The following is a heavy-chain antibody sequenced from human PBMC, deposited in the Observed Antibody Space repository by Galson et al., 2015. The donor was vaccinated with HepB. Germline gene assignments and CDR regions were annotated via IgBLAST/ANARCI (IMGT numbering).Heavy chain of an antibody. D-gene: IGHD3-16*01. Sequence: SLRLSCAASGFTFTNYAMSWVRQAPGKGLQWVSTISTDGLDTYYPDSVKGRFTISRDNSKNTLSLQMSSLRAEDTAVYFCANRGKAKFYFDYWGQGALVTVSS. V-gene: IGHV3-23*01. CDR3: ANRGKAKFYFDY. CDR2: ISTDGLDT. CDR1: GFTFTNYA. J-gene: IGHJ4*02.